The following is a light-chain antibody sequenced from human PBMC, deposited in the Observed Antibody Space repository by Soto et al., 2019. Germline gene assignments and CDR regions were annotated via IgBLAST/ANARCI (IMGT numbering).Light chain of an antibody. J-gene: IGLJ1*01. CDR2: DNS. V-gene: IGLV3-21*02. Sequence: YELTQPPSVSVAPGQTARITCGGKNIGSKSVHWYQQKPGQAPVLVVSDNSDRPSGIPERFSGSNSGNTATLTISSVEAGDEADFYCQVWDTNSDLYVFGPGTKVTVL. CDR1: NIGSKS. CDR3: QVWDTNSDLYV.